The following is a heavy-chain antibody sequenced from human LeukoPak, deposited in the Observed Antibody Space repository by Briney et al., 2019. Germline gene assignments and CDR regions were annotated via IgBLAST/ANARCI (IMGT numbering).Heavy chain of an antibody. CDR3: ARHDGYYYESSGYFV. CDR1: GYIFTSYW. CDR2: IYPGDSDT. J-gene: IGHJ4*02. V-gene: IGHV5-51*01. Sequence: GESMKISCKGSGYIFTSYWIGWVRQMPGKGLEWMGIIYPGDSDTRYSPSFQGQVTISADKSISTAYLQWSSLKASDTAMYYCARHDGYYYESSGYFVWGQGTLVTVSS. D-gene: IGHD3-22*01.